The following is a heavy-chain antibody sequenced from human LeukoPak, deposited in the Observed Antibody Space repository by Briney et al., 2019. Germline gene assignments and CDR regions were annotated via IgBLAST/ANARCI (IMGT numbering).Heavy chain of an antibody. Sequence: GRSLSLSCAAYGFTFGDYAMHWVRQAPGKGLEWVSGINWKSNNVEYADSGERRFTNSRDNTENFQFWQMNSLRTEDSALYYCARDRAGYCYAMDGWGQGTSVTVPS. CDR1: GFTFGDYA. CDR3: ARDRAGYCYAMDG. J-gene: IGHJ6*02. V-gene: IGHV3-9*01. CDR2: INWKSNNV. D-gene: IGHD6-13*01.